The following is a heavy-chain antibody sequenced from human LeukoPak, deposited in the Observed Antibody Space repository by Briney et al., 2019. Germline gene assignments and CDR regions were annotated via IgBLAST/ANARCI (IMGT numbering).Heavy chain of an antibody. V-gene: IGHV4-39*01. D-gene: IGHD6-13*01. J-gene: IGHJ4*02. CDR3: ARSAAAISSGAYFDY. CDR2: IYYSGST. Sequence: PSETLSLTCTVSGGSISSSSYYWGWIRQPPGKGLEWIGSIYYSGSTYYNPSLKSRVTISVDTSKNQFSLKLSSVTAADTAVYYCARSAAAISSGAYFDYWGQGTLVTVSS. CDR1: GGSISSSSYY.